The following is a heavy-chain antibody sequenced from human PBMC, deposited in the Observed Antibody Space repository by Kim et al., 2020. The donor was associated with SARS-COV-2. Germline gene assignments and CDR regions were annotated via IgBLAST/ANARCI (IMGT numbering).Heavy chain of an antibody. CDR1: GFTFSSYG. CDR3: ARDGAVAGILSYAFDI. D-gene: IGHD6-19*01. V-gene: IGHV3-33*01. Sequence: GGSLRLSCAASGFTFSSYGMHWVRQAPGKGLEWVAVIWYDGSNKYYADSVKGRFTISRDNSKNTLYLQMNSLRAEDTAVYYCARDGAVAGILSYAFDIWGQGTMVTVSS. J-gene: IGHJ3*02. CDR2: IWYDGSNK.